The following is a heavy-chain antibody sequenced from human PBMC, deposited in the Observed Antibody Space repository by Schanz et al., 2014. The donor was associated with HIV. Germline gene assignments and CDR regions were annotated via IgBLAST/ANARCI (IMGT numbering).Heavy chain of an antibody. Sequence: VQLVESGGGLVKPGGSLRLSCAASGFTFNAYGMHWVRQAPGKGLEWVAVVSYDGSHQNYADSVKGRFTMSRDNSKSTVSLQMNSLRAEETAVYYCAQGHSRGWEAEYFDHWGQGTLVTVSS. D-gene: IGHD6-19*01. J-gene: IGHJ4*02. CDR1: GFTFNAYG. V-gene: IGHV3-30*18. CDR3: AQGHSRGWEAEYFDH. CDR2: VSYDGSHQ.